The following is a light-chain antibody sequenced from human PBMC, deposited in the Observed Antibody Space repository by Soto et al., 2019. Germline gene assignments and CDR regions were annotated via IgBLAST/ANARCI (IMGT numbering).Light chain of an antibody. CDR2: GAS. CDR1: QSISSSY. Sequence: EIVLTQSPGTLSLSPGERATLSCRASQSISSSYLAWYQQKPGQAPRLLIYGASTRATGIPDRFSGSGSGTDFTLTASRLEPEDFAVYYCQQYCSSLSITFGQGTRLEIK. J-gene: IGKJ5*01. CDR3: QQYCSSLSIT. V-gene: IGKV3-20*01.